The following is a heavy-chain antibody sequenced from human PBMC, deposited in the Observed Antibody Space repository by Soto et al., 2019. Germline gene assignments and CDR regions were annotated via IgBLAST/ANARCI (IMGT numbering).Heavy chain of an antibody. CDR2: IYTSGST. D-gene: IGHD2-21*02. J-gene: IGHJ6*02. Sequence: PSETLSLTCTVSGGSISSYYWSWIRQPAGKGLEWIGRIYTSGSTNYNPSLKSRVTMSVDTSKNQFSLKLSSVTAADTAVYYCAREPPLGGNSHYYYYGMDVWGQGTTVTVSS. CDR1: GGSISSYY. V-gene: IGHV4-4*07. CDR3: AREPPLGGNSHYYYYGMDV.